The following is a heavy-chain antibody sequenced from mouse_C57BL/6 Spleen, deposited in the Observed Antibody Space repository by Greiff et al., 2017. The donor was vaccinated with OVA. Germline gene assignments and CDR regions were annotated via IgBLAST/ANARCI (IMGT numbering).Heavy chain of an antibody. CDR1: GYTFTSYW. Sequence: VQLQQPGAELVRPGSSVKLSCKASGYTFTSYWMHWVKQRPIQGLEWIGNIDPSDSETHYNQKFKDKATLTVDKSSSTAYMQLSSLTSEDSAVYYCARGLTTDYYAMDYWGQGTSVTVSS. V-gene: IGHV1-52*01. CDR3: ARGLTTDYYAMDY. J-gene: IGHJ4*01. D-gene: IGHD1-1*01. CDR2: IDPSDSET.